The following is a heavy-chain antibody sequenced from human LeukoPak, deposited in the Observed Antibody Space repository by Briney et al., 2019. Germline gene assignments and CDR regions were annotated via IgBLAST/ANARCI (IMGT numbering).Heavy chain of an antibody. Sequence: PSETLSLTCTVSGGSISGYYWSWIRQPPGKGLEYIGYIYYSGSTNYNPSLKSRVTISVDTSKNQFSLKLSSVTAADTAVYYCARQSRYSYGFGWFDPWGQGTLVTVSS. D-gene: IGHD5-18*01. CDR3: ARQSRYSYGFGWFDP. CDR1: GGSISGYY. V-gene: IGHV4-59*08. J-gene: IGHJ5*02. CDR2: IYYSGST.